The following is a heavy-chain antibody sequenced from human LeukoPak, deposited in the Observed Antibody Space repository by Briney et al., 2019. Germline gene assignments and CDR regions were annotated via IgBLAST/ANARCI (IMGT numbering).Heavy chain of an antibody. CDR3: ARDYAGSPDY. V-gene: IGHV3-74*03. CDR1: GFTFSTYW. Sequence: GGSLRLSCTASGFTFSTYWINWVRQSPGKGXXXVARMNGDGSTTTHADSVKGRFTISRDNAKNTAYLQMNSLRDEDTAVYFCARDYAGSPDYWGQGTLVTVSA. CDR2: MNGDGSTT. D-gene: IGHD3-10*01. J-gene: IGHJ4*02.